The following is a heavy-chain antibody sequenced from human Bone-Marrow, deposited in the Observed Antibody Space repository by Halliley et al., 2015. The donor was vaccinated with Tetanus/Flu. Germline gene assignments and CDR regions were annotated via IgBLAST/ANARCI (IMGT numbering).Heavy chain of an antibody. V-gene: IGHV3-48*03. CDR3: ARYAPLLNDPLGRLQTGIHDYYAMDV. Sequence: YTDSVKGRFTISRDNAKNSLYLQMNSLRAEDTAVYYCARYAPLLNDPLGRLQTGIHDYYAMDVWGQGTTVTVSS. D-gene: IGHD6-13*01. J-gene: IGHJ6*02.